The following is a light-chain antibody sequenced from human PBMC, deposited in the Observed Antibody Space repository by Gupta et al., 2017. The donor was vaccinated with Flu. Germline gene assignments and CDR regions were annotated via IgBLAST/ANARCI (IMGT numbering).Light chain of an antibody. CDR1: QSGGSQ. CDR3: QQRRNWPLFT. CDR2: DAS. V-gene: IGKV3-11*01. Sequence: EIVLTQSPATLSLSPGERATLSCRASQSGGSQLVWYQQKPGQTPRLLIYDASNRATGVPARFSGSGSGTDFTLTISSLEPEDLAVYYCQQRRNWPLFTFGPGTKVDIK. J-gene: IGKJ3*01.